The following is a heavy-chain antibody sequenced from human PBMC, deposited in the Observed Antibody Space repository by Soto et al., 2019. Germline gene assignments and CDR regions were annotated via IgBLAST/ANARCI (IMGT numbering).Heavy chain of an antibody. Sequence: GGSLRLSCTGSGFTFGDYAMSWSRQAPGKGLEWVGVIRSKAYGETTDYAASVKGRFTILRDDSKSIAYLQMNSLQSEDTGVYYCTRYTYTSRYSYYGMDVWGHGTTVTVSS. CDR1: GFTFGDYA. J-gene: IGHJ6*02. CDR2: IRSKAYGETT. V-gene: IGHV3-49*03. D-gene: IGHD2-2*01. CDR3: TRYTYTSRYSYYGMDV.